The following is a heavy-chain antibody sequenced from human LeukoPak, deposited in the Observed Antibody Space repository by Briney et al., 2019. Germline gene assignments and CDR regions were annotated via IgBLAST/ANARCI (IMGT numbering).Heavy chain of an antibody. D-gene: IGHD6-13*01. V-gene: IGHV4-59*01. CDR1: GGSISSYY. J-gene: IGHJ4*02. CDR2: INHSGST. Sequence: PSETLSLTCTVSGGSISSYYWSWIRQPPGKGLEWIGEINHSGSTNYNPSLKSRVTISVDTSKNQFSLKLSSVTAADTAVYYCAREGTIAAAADYWGQGTLVTVSS. CDR3: AREGTIAAAADY.